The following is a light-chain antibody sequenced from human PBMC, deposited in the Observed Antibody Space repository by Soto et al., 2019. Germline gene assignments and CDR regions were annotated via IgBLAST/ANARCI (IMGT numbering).Light chain of an antibody. CDR3: QQYNSYSPT. CDR1: QSISSW. CDR2: KAF. V-gene: IGKV1-5*03. Sequence: DIQMTQSPSALSASVGDRVTITCRASQSISSWLAWHQQKPGKAPKLLIYKAFSLESGVPSRFSGSGSGTEVTLTISSLQPDDFATYYCQQYNSYSPTFGQGTKVEIK. J-gene: IGKJ1*01.